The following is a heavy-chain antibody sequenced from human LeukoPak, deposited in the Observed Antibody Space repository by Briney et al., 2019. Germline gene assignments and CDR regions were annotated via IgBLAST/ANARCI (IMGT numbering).Heavy chain of an antibody. CDR3: ARTYSSGWYPWYYFDY. V-gene: IGHV3-21*01. CDR1: GFTFSSYS. CDR2: ISSSSSYI. J-gene: IGHJ4*02. Sequence: GGSLRLSCAASGFTFSSYSMNCVRQAPGKGLEWVSSISSSSSYIYYADSVKGRFTISRDHAKNSLYLQMNSLRSEYEAVYYCARTYSSGWYPWYYFDYWGQGTLVTVSS. D-gene: IGHD6-19*01.